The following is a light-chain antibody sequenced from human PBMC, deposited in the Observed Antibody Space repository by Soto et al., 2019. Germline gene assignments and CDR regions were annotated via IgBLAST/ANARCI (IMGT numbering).Light chain of an antibody. Sequence: EIVMTQSPAPLSVSPGERATLSCRASQSVSSNLAWYQQTPGQAPRLLIYGASTRATGIPARFSGSGSGTEFTLTNSSLQSEDFAVYYCQQYNNWPLYTFGQGTKLEIQ. CDR2: GAS. J-gene: IGKJ2*01. CDR3: QQYNNWPLYT. CDR1: QSVSSN. V-gene: IGKV3-15*01.